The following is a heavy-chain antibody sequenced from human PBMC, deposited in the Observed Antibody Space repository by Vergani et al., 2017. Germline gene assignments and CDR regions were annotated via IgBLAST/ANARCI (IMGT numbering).Heavy chain of an antibody. D-gene: IGHD5/OR15-5a*01. CDR1: GFSSGDYA. J-gene: IGHJ4*02. V-gene: IGHV3-49*04. CDR3: SRGRGYSVGYSDY. CDR2: IRNKAGGGTT. Sequence: EVQLVESGGGLVPPGRSLRLSCAASGFSSGDYAMTWVRQAPGKGRVWVAFIRNKAGGGTTAYAASVEGRFTISRDDSKRLAYLQLSGLKTEDTAVYFFSRGRGYSVGYSDYWGQGTLVTVSS.